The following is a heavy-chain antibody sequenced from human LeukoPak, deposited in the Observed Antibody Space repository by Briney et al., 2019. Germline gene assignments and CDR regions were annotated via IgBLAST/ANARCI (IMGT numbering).Heavy chain of an antibody. J-gene: IGHJ4*02. D-gene: IGHD3-3*01. CDR2: INAGNGNT. Sequence: ASVKVSCTACGYTFTSYAMHWVRQAPGQRLEWMGWINAGNGNTKYSQKFQGRVTITRDTSASTAYMELSSLRSEDTAVYYCARDHYDFWSGYAYWGQGTLVTVSS. V-gene: IGHV1-3*01. CDR1: GYTFTSYA. CDR3: ARDHYDFWSGYAY.